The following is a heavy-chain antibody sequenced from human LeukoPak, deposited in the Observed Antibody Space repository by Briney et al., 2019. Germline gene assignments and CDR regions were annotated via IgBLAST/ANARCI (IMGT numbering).Heavy chain of an antibody. V-gene: IGHV3-23*01. J-gene: IGHJ4*02. CDR1: GFTFSSYA. CDR2: ISGSGGST. D-gene: IGHD6-19*01. Sequence: GGSLRLSRAASGFTFSSYAMSWVRQAPGKGLEWVSAISGSGGSTYYADSVKGRFTISRDNSKNTLYLQMNSLRAEDTAVYYCAKDGQVSSGWFDYWGQGTLVTVSS. CDR3: AKDGQVSSGWFDY.